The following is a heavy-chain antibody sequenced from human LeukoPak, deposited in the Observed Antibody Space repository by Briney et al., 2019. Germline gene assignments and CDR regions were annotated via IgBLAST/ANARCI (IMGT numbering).Heavy chain of an antibody. J-gene: IGHJ4*02. CDR1: GFTFSSYS. D-gene: IGHD1-26*01. V-gene: IGHV3-21*01. Sequence: GGSLRLSCAASGFTFSSYSMNWVRQAPGKGLEWVSSISSSSSYINYADSVKGRFTISRDNAKNSLYLQMNSLRAEDTAVYYCARESPVGAIDYWGQGTLVTVSS. CDR2: ISSSSSYI. CDR3: ARESPVGAIDY.